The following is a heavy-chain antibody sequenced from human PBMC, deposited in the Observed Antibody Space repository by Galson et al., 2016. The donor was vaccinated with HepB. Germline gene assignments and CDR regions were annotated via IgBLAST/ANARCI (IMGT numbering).Heavy chain of an antibody. Sequence: SLRLSCAASGFIFSDYHINWIRQAPGKGLEWISYISSSSNTIHYADSVKGRFTVSRDYAKNSLYLQMNSLRAEDTAVYYCARDSSSDYVIDAFDIWGQGTMVTVSS. CDR1: GFIFSDYH. D-gene: IGHD4-17*01. CDR2: ISSSSNTI. J-gene: IGHJ3*02. CDR3: ARDSSSDYVIDAFDI. V-gene: IGHV3-11*04.